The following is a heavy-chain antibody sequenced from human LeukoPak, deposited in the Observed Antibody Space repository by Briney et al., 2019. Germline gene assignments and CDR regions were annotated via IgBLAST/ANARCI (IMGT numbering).Heavy chain of an antibody. CDR1: GGSISSYY. CDR2: ISYSGST. D-gene: IGHD1-1*01. CDR3: AREGTAGTNLNWFDP. J-gene: IGHJ5*02. Sequence: PSETLSLTRTVSGGSISSYYWSWIRQPPGKGLEWIGYISYSGSTNFNPSLKSRVTISVDTSKNQSSLKLSSVTAADTAVYYCAREGTAGTNLNWFDPWGQGTLVTVSS. V-gene: IGHV4-59*01.